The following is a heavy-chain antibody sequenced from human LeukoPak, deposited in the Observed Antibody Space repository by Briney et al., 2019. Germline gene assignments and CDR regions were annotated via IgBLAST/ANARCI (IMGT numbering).Heavy chain of an antibody. J-gene: IGHJ4*02. CDR1: GFSVSSNY. CDR2: IYGGDIA. D-gene: IGHD6-6*01. CDR3: AKDLSIAARPVFEY. V-gene: IGHV3-53*01. Sequence: GGSPRLSCAASGFSVSSNYMSWVRQAPGKGLEWVSVIYGGDIAAYADSVKGRFTISRDNSKNTLYLQMNSLRADDTAVYFCAKDLSIAARPVFEYWGQGTLVTVSS.